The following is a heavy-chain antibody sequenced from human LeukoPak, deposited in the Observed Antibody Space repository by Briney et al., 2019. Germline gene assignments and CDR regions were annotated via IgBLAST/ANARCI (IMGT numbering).Heavy chain of an antibody. CDR1: GFDLTTYA. CDR3: AKLKSALIVVGA. V-gene: IGHV3-23*01. CDR2: IRIGGGGT. J-gene: IGHJ5*02. Sequence: GGSLRLSCAASGFDLTTYAMTWVRQAPAKGLEWVSSIRIGGGGTYYADSVKGRFTISRDNSENTLHLQMNNLRVEDAAVYYCAKLKSALIVVGAWGQGIRVAVSS. D-gene: IGHD3-22*01.